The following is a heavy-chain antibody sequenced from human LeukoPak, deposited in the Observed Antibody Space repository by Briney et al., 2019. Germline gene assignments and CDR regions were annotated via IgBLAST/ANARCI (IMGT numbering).Heavy chain of an antibody. CDR2: ISSRGSRI. D-gene: IGHD6-19*01. J-gene: IGHJ4*02. CDR3: ATLRWGSGRYAGDY. CDR1: GFTFNEFE. Sequence: GGSLRLSCAASGFTFNEFEMNWVRQAPGKGLEWISYISSRGSRIYYAESVEGRFTISKDDAKNTLYLQMNNLRADDTAVYYCATLRWGSGRYAGDYWGQGSLVTVSS. V-gene: IGHV3-48*03.